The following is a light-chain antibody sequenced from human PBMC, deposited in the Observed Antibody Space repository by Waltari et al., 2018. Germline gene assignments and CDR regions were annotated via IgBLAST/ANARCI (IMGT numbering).Light chain of an antibody. J-gene: IGKJ1*01. CDR2: ATS. Sequence: DIQMTQSPSSLSASVGDRVTITCRASQSIGTYLNWYQQIPGKAPKLLIYATSNLQSGVPSRFSGSGSGTHFTLTISSLQPEDFSIYYCQQSYTSPWTFGQGTRVEIK. CDR3: QQSYTSPWT. CDR1: QSIGTY. V-gene: IGKV1-39*01.